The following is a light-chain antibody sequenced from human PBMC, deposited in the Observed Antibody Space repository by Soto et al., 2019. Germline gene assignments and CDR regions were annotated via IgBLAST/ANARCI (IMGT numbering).Light chain of an antibody. CDR3: QQYGSSPRVT. V-gene: IGKV3-20*01. Sequence: EIVLTQSPGTLSLSPGERATLSCRASQTVSSSYLAWYQQKPGQAPRLLIYGASSRATGIPDRFSGSGSGTYFTLTISRLDPEDFAVYYCQQYGSSPRVTFGPGTKVDIK. CDR1: QTVSSSY. CDR2: GAS. J-gene: IGKJ3*01.